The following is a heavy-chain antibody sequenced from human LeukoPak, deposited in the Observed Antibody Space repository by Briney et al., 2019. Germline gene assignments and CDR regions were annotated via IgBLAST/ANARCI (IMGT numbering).Heavy chain of an antibody. J-gene: IGHJ5*02. CDR3: ARGEWFDP. CDR2: MNPNSGNT. V-gene: IGHV1-8*03. Sequence: VASVKDSCMASRYTFTSYDINWVRQALGQGLEWMGWMNPNSGNTGFTQKFQGRATITRKTSLRTAYMELSSLRAEDTAVYYCARGEWFDPWGQGTLVTVSS. CDR1: RYTFTSYD.